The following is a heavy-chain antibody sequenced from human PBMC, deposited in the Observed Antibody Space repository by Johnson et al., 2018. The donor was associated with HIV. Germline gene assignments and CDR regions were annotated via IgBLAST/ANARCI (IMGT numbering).Heavy chain of an antibody. CDR2: IYSGGST. V-gene: IGHV3-53*01. CDR3: ARDPSPIVGATYAFDI. J-gene: IGHJ3*02. Sequence: MQLVESGGGVVQPGGSLRLSCAASGFTVSSNYMSWVRQAPGKGLEWVSVIYSGGSTYYADSVKGRFTISRDNSKNTLYLQMNSLRAEDTAVYYCARDPSPIVGATYAFDIWGQGTMVTVSS. D-gene: IGHD1-26*01. CDR1: GFTVSSNY.